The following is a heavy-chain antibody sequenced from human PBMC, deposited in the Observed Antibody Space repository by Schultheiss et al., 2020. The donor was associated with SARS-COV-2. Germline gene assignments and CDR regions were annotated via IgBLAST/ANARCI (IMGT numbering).Heavy chain of an antibody. Sequence: SQTLSLTCTVSGGSISSSSYYWGWIRQPPGKGLEWIGSIYYSGSTYYNPSLKSRVTISVDTSKNQFSLKLSSVTAADTAVYYCARQEGTGANWGQGTLVTVSS. CDR2: IYYSGST. V-gene: IGHV4-39*01. CDR1: GGSISSSSYY. J-gene: IGHJ4*02. CDR3: ARQEGTGAN. D-gene: IGHD3-10*01.